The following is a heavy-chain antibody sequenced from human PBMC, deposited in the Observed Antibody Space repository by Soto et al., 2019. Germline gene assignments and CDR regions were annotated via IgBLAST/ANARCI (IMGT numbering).Heavy chain of an antibody. V-gene: IGHV1-69*01. CDR1: GGTFSGDA. D-gene: IGHD3-22*01. CDR3: ARDVSVNYYDSTYYYYAMGV. CDR2: IVPFFKGT. Sequence: QVQLVQSGAEVKKPGSWVKVSCKASGGTFSGDAISWLRQAPGQGLEWMGQIVPFFKGTKYAQKFQGRVTITADDSTSTAFLDLSSLRSEDTAVYFCARDVSVNYYDSTYYYYAMGVWGQGTTVTVSS. J-gene: IGHJ6*02.